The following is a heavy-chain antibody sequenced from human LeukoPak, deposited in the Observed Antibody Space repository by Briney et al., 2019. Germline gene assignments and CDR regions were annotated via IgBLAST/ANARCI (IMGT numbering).Heavy chain of an antibody. CDR1: GGSISSYY. CDR3: ARGDELGSDAFDI. D-gene: IGHD7-27*01. Sequence: SQTLSLTCTVSGGSISSYYWSWIRQPPGKGLEWIGYIYYSGSTNYNPSLKSRVTISVDTSKNQFSLKLSSVTAADTAVYYCARGDELGSDAFDIWGQGTMVTVSS. J-gene: IGHJ3*02. CDR2: IYYSGST. V-gene: IGHV4-59*08.